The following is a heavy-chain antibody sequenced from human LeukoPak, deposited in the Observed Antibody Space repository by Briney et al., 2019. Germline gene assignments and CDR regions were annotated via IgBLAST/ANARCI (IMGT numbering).Heavy chain of an antibody. V-gene: IGHV1-46*01. CDR2: IKVSGGRT. Sequence: ASVKVSCKASGYTFSGFYVHWVRQAPGQGLEWMGIIKVSGGRTDYAQKFQGRVTMTRDMSTSTAYMELSSLRSEDTAVYYCASCPYYDFWSGLDLYFDYWGQGTLVTVSS. D-gene: IGHD3-3*01. CDR3: ASCPYYDFWSGLDLYFDY. CDR1: GYTFSGFY. J-gene: IGHJ4*02.